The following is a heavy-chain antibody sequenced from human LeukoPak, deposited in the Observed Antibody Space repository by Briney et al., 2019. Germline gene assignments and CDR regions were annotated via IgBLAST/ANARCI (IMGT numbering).Heavy chain of an antibody. CDR1: DGSFNHYY. CDR3: ARESDSSAYYQISNYFDP. J-gene: IGHJ5*02. CDR2: IYYSGST. V-gene: IGHV4-34*01. Sequence: SETLSLTCAVYDGSFNHYYWSWIRQPPGKGLEWIGSIYYSGSTYYNPSLKSRVTISVDTSKNQFSLKLSSVTAADTAVYYCARESDSSAYYQISNYFDPWGQGALVTVSS. D-gene: IGHD3-22*01.